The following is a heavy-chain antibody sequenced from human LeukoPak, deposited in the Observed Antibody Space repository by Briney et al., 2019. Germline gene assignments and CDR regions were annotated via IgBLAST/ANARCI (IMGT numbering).Heavy chain of an antibody. CDR1: GFTFSDYY. D-gene: IGHD2-21*01. Sequence: GGSLSLSCAASGFTFSDYYMSWIRQAPGKGLEWVSYISSSGSTIYYADSVKGRFTISRDNAKNSLYLQMNSLRAEDTAVYYCARENNVVVIAYPPFDYWGQGTLVTVSS. J-gene: IGHJ4*02. CDR2: ISSSGSTI. CDR3: ARENNVVVIAYPPFDY. V-gene: IGHV3-11*04.